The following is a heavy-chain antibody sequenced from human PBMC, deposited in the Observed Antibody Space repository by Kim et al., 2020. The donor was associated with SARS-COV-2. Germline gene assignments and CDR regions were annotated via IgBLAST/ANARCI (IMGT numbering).Heavy chain of an antibody. V-gene: IGHV4-34*01. J-gene: IGHJ4*02. CDR3: ARFGIYGSGRYDY. Sequence: YNPSLKSRVTISVDTSKNQFSLKLSSVTAADTAVYYCARFGIYGSGRYDYWGQGTLVTVSS. D-gene: IGHD3-10*01.